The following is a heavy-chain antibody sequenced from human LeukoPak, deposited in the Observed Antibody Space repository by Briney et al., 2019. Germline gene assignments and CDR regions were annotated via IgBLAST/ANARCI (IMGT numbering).Heavy chain of an antibody. J-gene: IGHJ3*02. CDR2: IYYSGST. Sequence: SETLSLTCTVSGGSISSSSYYWGWIRQPPGKGLEWIGSIYYSGSTYYDPSLKSRVTISVDTSKNQFSLKLSSVTAADTAVYYCARASVKLDAFDIWGQGTMVTVSS. D-gene: IGHD3-10*01. V-gene: IGHV4-39*07. CDR3: ARASVKLDAFDI. CDR1: GGSISSSSYY.